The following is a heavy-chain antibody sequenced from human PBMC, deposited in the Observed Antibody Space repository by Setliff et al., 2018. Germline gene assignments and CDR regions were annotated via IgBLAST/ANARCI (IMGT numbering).Heavy chain of an antibody. CDR2: IYYSRTT. CDR1: GGSISSDY. J-gene: IGHJ4*02. D-gene: IGHD2-8*02. CDR3: ARLSPYNTGPPFDY. V-gene: IGHV4-59*01. Sequence: PSETLSLTCTVSGGSISSDYWSWIRQSPGKGLEWIGYIYYSRTTNYNPSLKSRVIISVDTSKTQFSLRLSSVTAADTAVYYCARLSPYNTGPPFDYWGQGTLVTVSS.